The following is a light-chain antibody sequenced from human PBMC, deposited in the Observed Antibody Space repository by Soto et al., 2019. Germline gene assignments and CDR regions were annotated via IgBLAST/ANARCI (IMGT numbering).Light chain of an antibody. V-gene: IGKV1-39*01. Sequence: DIQMTQSPSSLSASVGDRVTITCRASQSISSYLNWYQQKPGKAPKLLIYAASSLQSGVPSRFSGSGSGTDVTLTISSLQPEDFATDYCQQSYSTPPVTFGQGTKLEIK. CDR3: QQSYSTPPVT. CDR2: AAS. J-gene: IGKJ2*01. CDR1: QSISSY.